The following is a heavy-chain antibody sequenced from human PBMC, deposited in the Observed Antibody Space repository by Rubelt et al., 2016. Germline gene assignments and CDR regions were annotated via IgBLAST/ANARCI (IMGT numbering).Heavy chain of an antibody. CDR2: INHSGST. Sequence: GGSFSGYYWSWIRQPPGKGLEWIGEINHSGSTYYNPSLKSRVTISVDTSKNQFSLKLSSVTAADTAVYYCASEGWQQLVDYWGQGTLVTVSS. D-gene: IGHD6-13*01. J-gene: IGHJ4*02. CDR3: ASEGWQQLVDY. CDR1: GGSFSGYY. V-gene: IGHV4-34*01.